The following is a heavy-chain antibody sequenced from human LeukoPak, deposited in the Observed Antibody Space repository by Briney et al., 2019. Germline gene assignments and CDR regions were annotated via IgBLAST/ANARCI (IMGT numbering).Heavy chain of an antibody. Sequence: GGSLRLSCAASGFTFSSYAMSWVRQAPGKGLEWVSAISGSGGSTYYADYVKGRFTISRDNSKNTLYLQMNSLRAEDAAVYYCGKKTGYSSGWYPESWGQGALVTVSS. V-gene: IGHV3-23*01. CDR2: ISGSGGST. CDR3: GKKTGYSSGWYPES. J-gene: IGHJ5*02. CDR1: GFTFSSYA. D-gene: IGHD6-19*01.